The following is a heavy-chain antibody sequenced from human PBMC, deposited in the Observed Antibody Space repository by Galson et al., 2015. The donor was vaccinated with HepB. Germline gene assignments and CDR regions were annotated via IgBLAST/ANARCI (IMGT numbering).Heavy chain of an antibody. J-gene: IGHJ6*02. D-gene: IGHD2-2*02. CDR2: IYHSGST. V-gene: IGHV4-4*02. CDR3: ARVLVVPAAIDRYYYYGMDV. Sequence: SLRLSCAASGFIFSNYGMHWVRQPPGKGLEWIGEIYHSGSTNYNPSLKSRVTISVDKSKNQFSLKLSSVTAADTAVYYCARVLVVPAAIDRYYYYGMDVWGQGTTVTVSS. CDR1: GFIFSNYG.